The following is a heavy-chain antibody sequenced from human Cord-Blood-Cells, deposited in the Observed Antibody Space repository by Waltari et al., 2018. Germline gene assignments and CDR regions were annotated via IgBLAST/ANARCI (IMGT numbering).Heavy chain of an antibody. V-gene: IGHV4-39*01. CDR1: GGSISSSSYY. CDR3: ARLRWFGELLYWYFDL. D-gene: IGHD3-10*01. CDR2: IYYSGSP. J-gene: IGHJ2*01. Sequence: QLQLQESGPGLVKPSETLSLTCTVSGGSISSSSYYWGWIRQPPGKGLEWIGSIYYSGSPYYNPSLKSRVTISVDTSKNQFSLKLSSVTAADTAVYYCARLRWFGELLYWYFDLWGRGTLVTVSS.